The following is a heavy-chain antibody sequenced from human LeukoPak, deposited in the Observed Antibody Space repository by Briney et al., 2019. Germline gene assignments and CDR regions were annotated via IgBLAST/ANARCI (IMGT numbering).Heavy chain of an antibody. CDR3: AREEAAGDYRD. D-gene: IGHD4-17*01. Sequence: ASVKVSCKASGFTFTSSAMQWVRQARGQRLEWIGWIVVGSGNTNYAQKFQERVTITRDMSTSTAYMELSSLRSDDTAVYYCAREEAAGDYRDWGQGTLVTVSS. J-gene: IGHJ4*02. CDR2: IVVGSGNT. V-gene: IGHV1-58*02. CDR1: GFTFTSSA.